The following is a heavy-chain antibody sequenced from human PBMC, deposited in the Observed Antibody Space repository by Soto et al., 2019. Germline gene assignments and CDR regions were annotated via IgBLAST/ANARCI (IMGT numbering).Heavy chain of an antibody. J-gene: IGHJ5*02. Sequence: EVQLVESGGGLVQPGGSLRLSCAASGFTFSIYNMTWVRQAPGKGLEWVATIKQDGSDKYYVDSVKGRFTISRDNAKNSVYLQMNSLTPEDTAVYFCASGGRIVWPDYSGFDPWGQGTLVTVSS. D-gene: IGHD6-25*01. CDR3: ASGGRIVWPDYSGFDP. CDR2: IKQDGSDK. CDR1: GFTFSIYN. V-gene: IGHV3-7*05.